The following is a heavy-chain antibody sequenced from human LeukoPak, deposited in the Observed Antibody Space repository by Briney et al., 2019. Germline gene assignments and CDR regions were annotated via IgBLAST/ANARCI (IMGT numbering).Heavy chain of an antibody. CDR1: GGSISSGSYY. CDR2: IYTSGST. V-gene: IGHV4-61*02. CDR3: ARPEGFGVVMLGDAFDI. D-gene: IGHD3-3*01. J-gene: IGHJ3*02. Sequence: SETLSLTCTVSGGSISSGSYYWSWIRQPAGKGLEWIGRIYTSGSTNYNPSLKSRVTISVDTSKNQFSLKLSSVTAADTAVYYCARPEGFGVVMLGDAFDIWGQGTMVTVSS.